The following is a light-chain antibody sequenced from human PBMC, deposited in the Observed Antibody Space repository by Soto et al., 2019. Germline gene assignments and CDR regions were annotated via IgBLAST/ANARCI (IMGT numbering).Light chain of an antibody. CDR2: WAS. CDR1: QSISTW. Sequence: DIHMTQSPATLSASVGDRVTITCRASQSISTWLAWYQQKPGKAPKLLIYWASSLESGVPSRFSGSGSGTEFTLTISSLQPDXFATXYXXHXTTYSGTFGPGTKVDIK. J-gene: IGKJ3*01. CDR3: XHXTTYSGT. V-gene: IGKV1-5*03.